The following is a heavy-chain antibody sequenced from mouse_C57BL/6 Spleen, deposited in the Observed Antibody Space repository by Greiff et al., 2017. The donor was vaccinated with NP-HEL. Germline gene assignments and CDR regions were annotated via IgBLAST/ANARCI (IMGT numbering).Heavy chain of an antibody. CDR2: IYPGSGST. CDR1: GHTFPSYW. CDR3: ARAYPDY. Sequence: QVQLQQPGTELVKPGASVKLSCKASGHTFPSYWITWVKQRPGQGLEWIGDIYPGSGSTNYNEKFKSKATLTVDTSSSTAYMQLSSLTSEDSAVYYCARAYPDYWGQGTTLTVSS. D-gene: IGHD5-1*01. J-gene: IGHJ2*01. V-gene: IGHV1-55*01.